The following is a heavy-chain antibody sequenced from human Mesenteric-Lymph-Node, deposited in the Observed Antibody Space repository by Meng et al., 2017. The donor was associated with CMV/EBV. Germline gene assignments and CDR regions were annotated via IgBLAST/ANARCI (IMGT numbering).Heavy chain of an antibody. CDR2: IYSGGST. D-gene: IGHD6-13*01. Sequence: GGSLRLSCTASGFTFGDYAMSWVRQAPGKGLEWVSVIYSGGSTYYADSVKGRFTISRDNSKNTLYLQMNSLRAEDTAVYYCARIGSSSWEGYYFDYWGQGTLVTVSS. CDR3: ARIGSSSWEGYYFDY. V-gene: IGHV3-53*01. CDR1: GFTFGDYA. J-gene: IGHJ4*02.